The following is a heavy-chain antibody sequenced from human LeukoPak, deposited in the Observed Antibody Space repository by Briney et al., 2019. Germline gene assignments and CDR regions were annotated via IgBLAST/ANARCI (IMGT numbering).Heavy chain of an antibody. CDR1: GGSFSGYY. J-gene: IGHJ6*03. Sequence: PSETLSLTCAVYGGSFSGYYWSWIRQPPGKGLEWIGEINHSGSTNYNPSLKRRITILVGTSKNHFSLKQRSVAAADTAGDYCGRRPWGGAYYYYYYMDVWGKGTTVTVSS. CDR2: INHSGST. CDR3: GRRPWGGAYYYYYYMDV. V-gene: IGHV4-34*01. D-gene: IGHD1-26*01.